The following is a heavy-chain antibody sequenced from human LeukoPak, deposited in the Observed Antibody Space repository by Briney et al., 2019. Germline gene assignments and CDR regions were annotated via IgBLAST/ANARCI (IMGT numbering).Heavy chain of an antibody. V-gene: IGHV1-18*01. D-gene: IGHD3-10*01. J-gene: IGHJ5*02. CDR3: AGYSSRSDP. CDR1: GYTFTSYG. CDR2: ISAYNGNT. Sequence: ASVKVSFKASGYTFTSYGNSWVRQAHAQGNELMGWISAYNGNTNYAHKLQGRVTMTTDTSTSTAYMELRSLRDDAAAVYYCAGYSSRSDPWGQGTLVTVSS.